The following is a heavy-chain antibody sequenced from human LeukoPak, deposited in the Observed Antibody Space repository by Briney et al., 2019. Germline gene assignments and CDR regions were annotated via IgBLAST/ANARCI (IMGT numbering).Heavy chain of an antibody. Sequence: SETLSLTCTVSGGSISSHYWSWIRQPPGKGLEWIGYIYYSGSTNYNPSLKSRVTISVDTSKNQFSLKLSSVTAADTAVYYCARGADYYGSGSYSAWGQGTLVTVSS. CDR1: GGSISSHY. V-gene: IGHV4-59*11. CDR3: ARGADYYGSGSYSA. CDR2: IYYSGST. D-gene: IGHD3-10*01. J-gene: IGHJ5*02.